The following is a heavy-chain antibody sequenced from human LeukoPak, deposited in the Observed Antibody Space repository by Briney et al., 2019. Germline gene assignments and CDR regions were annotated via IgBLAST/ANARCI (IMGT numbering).Heavy chain of an antibody. CDR2: ISYDGSNK. D-gene: IGHD2-2*01. J-gene: IGHJ4*02. Sequence: AGGSLRLSCAASGFTFSSYAMHWVRQAPGKGLEWVAVISYDGSNKYYADSVKGRFTISRDNSKNTLYLQMNSLRAEDTAVYYCARDSPQEIVPAATIDTHTEQQDFDYWGQGTLVTVSS. CDR1: GFTFSSYA. CDR3: ARDSPQEIVPAATIDTHTEQQDFDY. V-gene: IGHV3-30*04.